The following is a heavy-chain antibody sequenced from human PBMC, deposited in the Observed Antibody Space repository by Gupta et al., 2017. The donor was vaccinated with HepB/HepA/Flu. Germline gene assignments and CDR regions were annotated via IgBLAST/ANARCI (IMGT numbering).Heavy chain of an antibody. V-gene: IGHV3-30-3*01. CDR1: GFTFSSYA. CDR2: ISYDGSNK. CDR3: ARDFSRGYSYGWFDY. D-gene: IGHD5-18*01. Sequence: QVQLVESGGGVVQPGRSLRLSCAASGFTFSSYAMHWVRQAPGKGLEWVAVISYDGSNKYYADSVKGRFTISRDNSKNTLYLQMNSLRAEDTAVYYCARDFSRGYSYGWFDYWGQGTLVTVSS. J-gene: IGHJ4*02.